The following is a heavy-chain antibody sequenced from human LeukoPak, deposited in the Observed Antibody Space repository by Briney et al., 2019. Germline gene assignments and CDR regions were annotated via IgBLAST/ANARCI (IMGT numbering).Heavy chain of an antibody. J-gene: IGHJ6*02. CDR2: ISSSGSTI. CDR3: ARSYGNYVGMDV. Sequence: GGSLRLSCAASGFTFSSYEMNWVRQAPGKGLEWVSYISSSGSTIYYADSVKGRFTISRDNAKNSLYLQMNSLRAEDTAVYYCARSYGNYVGMDVWGQGTTVTVSS. CDR1: GFTFSSYE. V-gene: IGHV3-48*03. D-gene: IGHD5-18*01.